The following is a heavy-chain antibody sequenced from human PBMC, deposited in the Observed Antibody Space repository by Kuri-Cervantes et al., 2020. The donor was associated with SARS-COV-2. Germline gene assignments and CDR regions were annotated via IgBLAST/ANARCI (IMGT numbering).Heavy chain of an antibody. CDR3: ARQGDGGFRAVAGTTEWGY. Sequence: GSLRLSCTVSGDSISSSAYYWGWIRQPPGKGLEWIGSIYYSGSTHYNPPLKSRITISVDTSKNQFSLKLSSVTAADTAVYYCARQGDGGFRAVAGTTEWGYWGQGTLVTVSS. CDR2: IYYSGST. V-gene: IGHV4-39*01. J-gene: IGHJ4*02. CDR1: GDSISSSAYY. D-gene: IGHD6-19*01.